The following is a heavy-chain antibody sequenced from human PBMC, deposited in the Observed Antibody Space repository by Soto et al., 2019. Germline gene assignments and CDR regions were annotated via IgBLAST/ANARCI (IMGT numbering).Heavy chain of an antibody. CDR3: AREPPFYVWGSYRTSYFDY. V-gene: IGHV3-48*03. CDR2: ISSSGSTI. Sequence: PGGSLRLSCAASGFTFSSYEMNWVRQAPGKGLEWVSYISSSGSTIYYADSVKGRFTISRDNAKNSLYLQMNSLRAEDTAVYYCAREPPFYVWGSYRTSYFDYWGQGTLVTVSS. J-gene: IGHJ4*02. CDR1: GFTFSSYE. D-gene: IGHD3-16*02.